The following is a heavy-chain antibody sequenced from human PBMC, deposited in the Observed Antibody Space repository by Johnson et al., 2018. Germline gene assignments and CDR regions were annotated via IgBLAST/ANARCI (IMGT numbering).Heavy chain of an antibody. CDR2: IDQDGSDK. CDR3: ARGRAEGSAWDNVLDI. CDR1: GFSLSTYW. D-gene: IGHD6-19*01. Sequence: EVQLVESGGDLVQPGGSLRLSCAGFGFSLSTYWMSLVRQAPGKGLEWVANIDQDGSDKYYVDSVKGRFTIPRDNAKSSLYLQLNSLKNEDTAVYFCARGRAEGSAWDNVLDIWGQVTMVTVSS. J-gene: IGHJ3*02. V-gene: IGHV3-7*01.